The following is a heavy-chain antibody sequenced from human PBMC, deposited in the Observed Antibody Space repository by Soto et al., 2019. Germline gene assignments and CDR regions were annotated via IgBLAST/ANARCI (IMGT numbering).Heavy chain of an antibody. D-gene: IGHD2-15*01. Sequence: GGSLRLSCVASGFTFSSYAVTWVRQAPGKGLDWVSTISGSGGSTYYADSVKGRFTISRDNSKNTLYLQMNSLRAEDTAIYYCAKPPRGGGPVGFDYRGQGTPVTVSS. CDR2: ISGSGGST. CDR3: AKPPRGGGPVGFDY. CDR1: GFTFSSYA. V-gene: IGHV3-23*01. J-gene: IGHJ4*02.